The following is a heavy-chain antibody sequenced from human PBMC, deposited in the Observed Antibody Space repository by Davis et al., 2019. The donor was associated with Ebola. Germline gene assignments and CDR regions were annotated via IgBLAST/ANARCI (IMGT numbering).Heavy chain of an antibody. V-gene: IGHV4-30-2*01. CDR1: GGSISSGGYP. Sequence: PSETLSLTCAVSGGSISSGGYPWSWIRQPPGKGLEWIGYIYHSGSTYYNPSLKSRVTISVDTSKNQFSLKLSSVTAADTAVYYCARELGAARSFDYWGQGTLVTVSS. CDR3: ARELGAARSFDY. CDR2: IYHSGST. D-gene: IGHD6-6*01. J-gene: IGHJ4*02.